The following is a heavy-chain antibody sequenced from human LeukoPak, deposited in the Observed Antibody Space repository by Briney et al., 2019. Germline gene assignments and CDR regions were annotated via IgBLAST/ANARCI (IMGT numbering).Heavy chain of an antibody. J-gene: IGHJ5*02. D-gene: IGHD3-22*01. CDR1: GFTFSSYS. Sequence: PGGSLRLSCAASGFTFSSYSMNWVRQAPGKGLEWVSSISSSSSYIYYADSVKGRFTISRDNAKNTLYLQMNSLRAEDTAVYYCARDRIYDSSGYYYVGNWFDPWGQGTLVTVSS. CDR3: ARDRIYDSSGYYYVGNWFDP. CDR2: ISSSSSYI. V-gene: IGHV3-21*01.